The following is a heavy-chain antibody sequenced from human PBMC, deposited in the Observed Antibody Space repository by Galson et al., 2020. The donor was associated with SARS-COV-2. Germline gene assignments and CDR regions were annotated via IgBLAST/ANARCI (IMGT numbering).Heavy chain of an antibody. CDR3: ARDKGVFRGNLGMLTPLGSMDV. CDR2: ITAFNGHT. D-gene: IGHD2-8*01. V-gene: IGHV1-18*01. J-gene: IGHJ6*02. CDR1: GYTFSDFG. Sequence: ASVKVSCKASGYTFSDFGISWVRRAPGQGLEWMGWITAFNGHTNYAQKFQGRVTMTTDTSTTTAYMELRSLKSDDTAVYYCARDKGVFRGNLGMLTPLGSMDVWGQGTTVSVSS.